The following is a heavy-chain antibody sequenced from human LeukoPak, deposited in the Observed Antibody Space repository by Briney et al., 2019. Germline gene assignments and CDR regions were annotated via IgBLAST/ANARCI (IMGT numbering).Heavy chain of an antibody. CDR2: MSGNGAST. Sequence: GGSLRLSCAASGFTLSSYGMSWVRQAPGKGLEWVAGMSGNGASTSYADSVKGRFTISRDNSQKTVFLQMNSLRVEDTAVYYCARLDGYSYGLPFDYWGQGALVTVSS. CDR3: ARLDGYSYGLPFDY. D-gene: IGHD5-18*01. CDR1: GFTLSSYG. V-gene: IGHV3-23*01. J-gene: IGHJ4*02.